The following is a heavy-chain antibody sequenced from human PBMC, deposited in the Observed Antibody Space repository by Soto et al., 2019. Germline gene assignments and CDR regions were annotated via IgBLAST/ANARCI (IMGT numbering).Heavy chain of an antibody. CDR3: ARGLNDIFTGYCLDD. D-gene: IGHD3-9*01. Sequence: SETMSLTWAVYGGSFSGYYWSWIRQPPGKGLEWIGEINHSGSTNYNPSLKSRVTISVDTPKNQFSLKLSSVTAADTAVYYCARGLNDIFTGYCLDDWGQGTLVTVS. CDR1: GGSFSGYY. J-gene: IGHJ4*02. V-gene: IGHV4-34*01. CDR2: INHSGST.